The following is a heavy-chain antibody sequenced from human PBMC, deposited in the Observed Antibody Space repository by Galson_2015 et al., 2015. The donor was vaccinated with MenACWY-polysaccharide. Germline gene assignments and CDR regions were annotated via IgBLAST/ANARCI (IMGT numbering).Heavy chain of an antibody. J-gene: IGHJ6*02. CDR3: AKDGYCGGGVCHSSNYYSVYGLDV. CDR2: ISWNSGSI. V-gene: IGHV3-9*01. CDR1: GFTFDDYA. Sequence: SLRLSCAASGFTFDDYAMHWVRQAPGKGLEWVSGISWNSGSIGYADSVKGRFTISRDNAKNSLYLQMNSLRAEDTALYYCAKDGYCGGGVCHSSNYYSVYGLDVWGQGTTVTVSS. D-gene: IGHD2-15*01.